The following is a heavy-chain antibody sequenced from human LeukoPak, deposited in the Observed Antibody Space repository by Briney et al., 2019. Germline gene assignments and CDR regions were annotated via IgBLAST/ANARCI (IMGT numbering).Heavy chain of an antibody. V-gene: IGHV3-33*01. CDR3: ARGPLIAAAGTW. Sequence: GGSLRLSCAASGFTFSSYGMHWVRQAPGKGLEWVAVIWYDGSNKYYADSVKGRFTVSRDNSKNTLYLQMNSRRAEDTAVYYCARGPLIAAAGTWWGQGTLVTVSS. D-gene: IGHD6-13*01. J-gene: IGHJ4*02. CDR1: GFTFSSYG. CDR2: IWYDGSNK.